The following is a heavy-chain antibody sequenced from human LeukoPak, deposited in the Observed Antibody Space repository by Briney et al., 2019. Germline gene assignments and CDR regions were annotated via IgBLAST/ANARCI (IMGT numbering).Heavy chain of an antibody. V-gene: IGHV3-23*01. Sequence: PGGSLRLSCPASGFTFSSYAMSWVRQAPGKGLEWVSAISGSGGSTYYADSVKGRFTISRDNSKNTLYLQMNSLRAEDTAVYYCAKGDCSSTSCPGYYYYYMDVWGKGTTVTVSS. CDR3: AKGDCSSTSCPGYYYYYMDV. CDR2: ISGSGGST. D-gene: IGHD2-2*01. CDR1: GFTFSSYA. J-gene: IGHJ6*03.